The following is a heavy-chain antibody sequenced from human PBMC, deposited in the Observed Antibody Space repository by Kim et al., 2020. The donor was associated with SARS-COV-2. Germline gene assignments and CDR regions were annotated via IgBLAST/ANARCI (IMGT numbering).Heavy chain of an antibody. CDR2: INTNTGNP. Sequence: ASVKVSCKASGYTFTSYAMNWVRQAPGQGLEWMGWINTNTGNPTYAQVFTGRFVFSLDTSVSTAYLQISSLKAEDTAVYYCARDLRVDDYGGYYGMDVWGQGTTVTVSS. CDR3: ARDLRVDDYGGYYGMDV. V-gene: IGHV7-4-1*02. CDR1: GYTFTSYA. D-gene: IGHD4-17*01. J-gene: IGHJ6*02.